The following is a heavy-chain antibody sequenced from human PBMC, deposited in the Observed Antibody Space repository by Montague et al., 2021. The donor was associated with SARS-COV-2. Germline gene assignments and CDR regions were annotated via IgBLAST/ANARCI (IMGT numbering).Heavy chain of an antibody. CDR2: IIHSATT. CDR1: GGSLSGYY. D-gene: IGHD3-10*01. V-gene: IGHV4-34*12. Sequence: SETLSLTCGVSGGSLSGYYWSWIRQPPGKGLEWIGYIIHSATTTYNPSLRSPVTISIDTSKNQFSLKMSSVTAADTATYYCASGTYPSESYYNRYYYGFNIWGPGTLVIVSS. CDR3: ASGTYPSESYYNRYYYGFNI. J-gene: IGHJ6*02.